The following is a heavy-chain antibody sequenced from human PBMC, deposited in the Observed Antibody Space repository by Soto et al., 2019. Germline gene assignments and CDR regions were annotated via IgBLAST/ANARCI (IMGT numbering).Heavy chain of an antibody. CDR3: ARLRGYCSGGSCYLRSAFDI. CDR2: IDPSDSYT. CDR1: GYTFTSYC. Sequence: ASVKVSCKASGYTFTSYCISWVRQTPGKGLEWMGRIDPSDSYTNYSPNFQGHVTISADKSISTAYLQWSSLKASDTAMYYCARLRGYCSGGSCYLRSAFDIWGQGTTVTVSS. J-gene: IGHJ3*02. V-gene: IGHV5-10-1*01. D-gene: IGHD2-15*01.